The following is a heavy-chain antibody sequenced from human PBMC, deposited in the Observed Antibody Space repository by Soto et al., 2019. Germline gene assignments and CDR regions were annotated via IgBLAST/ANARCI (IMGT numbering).Heavy chain of an antibody. V-gene: IGHV4-4*02. J-gene: IGHJ4*02. CDR1: SGSISSNNW. CDR2: IYRSGRT. Sequence: QVQLQESGPGLVKPSGTLSLTCAVSSGSISSNNWWSWVRQPPGKGLEWIGEIYRSGRTNYNPSLKSRVTMSVDNPKIQYSLKLNSVTAADTAVYYCASRGYSGYDAKEFDYWGQGTLVTVSS. D-gene: IGHD5-12*01. CDR3: ASRGYSGYDAKEFDY.